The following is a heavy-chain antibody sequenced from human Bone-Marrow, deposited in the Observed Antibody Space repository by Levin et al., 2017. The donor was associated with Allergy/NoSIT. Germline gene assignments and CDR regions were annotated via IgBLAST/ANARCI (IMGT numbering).Heavy chain of an antibody. CDR1: GFTFSTYA. CDR2: VSDGGDYT. V-gene: IGHV3-23*01. CDR3: TKDDGTAYYSFDS. J-gene: IGHJ4*02. Sequence: GESLKISCAASGFTFSTYAMNWVRQAPGQGLEWVASVSDGGDYTFYADSVRRRFTISRDNSKNTLYLQMNSLRAGDTALYFCTKDDGTAYYSFDSWGQGTLVTVSS. D-gene: IGHD1-26*01.